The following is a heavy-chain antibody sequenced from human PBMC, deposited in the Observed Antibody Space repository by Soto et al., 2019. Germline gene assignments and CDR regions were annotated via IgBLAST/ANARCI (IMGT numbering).Heavy chain of an antibody. V-gene: IGHV3-48*01. D-gene: IGHD5-18*01. CDR2: IRTTPSVI. CDR3: ARDHIYAFDN. J-gene: IGHJ4*02. CDR1: GFTFSDYS. Sequence: GGSLRLSCAGSGFTFSDYSMNWVRQAPGKGLEWISYIRTTPSVIVDADSVKGRFTSSRDNAKNSMYLQRNSLTGEDTAVYYCARDHIYAFDNRGQGTPVTVSS.